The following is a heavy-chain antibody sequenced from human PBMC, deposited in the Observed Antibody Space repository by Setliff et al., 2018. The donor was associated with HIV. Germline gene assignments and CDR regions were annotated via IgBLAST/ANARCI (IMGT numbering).Heavy chain of an antibody. V-gene: IGHV1-18*01. CDR2: IDPYNGRT. CDR3: ERSPGDYLFDY. J-gene: IGHJ4*02. D-gene: IGHD4-17*01. CDR1: GYMFVAYG. Sequence: ASVKVSCKTSGYMFVAYGMSWVRRAPGQGLEWMGWIDPYNGRTEYAQEFQGRVSLTIDTSASTAYMELSSLRSEDTAVYYCERSPGDYLFDYWGQGTLVTVSS.